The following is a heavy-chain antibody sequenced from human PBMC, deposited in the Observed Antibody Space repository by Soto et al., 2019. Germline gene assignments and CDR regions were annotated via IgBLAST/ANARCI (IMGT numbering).Heavy chain of an antibody. D-gene: IGHD6-13*01. Sequence: HPGGSLRLSCAASGFTFSSYAMSWVRQAPGKGLEWVSAISGSGGSTYYADSVKGRFTISRDNSKNTLYLQMNSLRAEDTAVYYCAKGPAYSSSWTDYYYGMDVWGQGTTVTVSS. CDR3: AKGPAYSSSWTDYYYGMDV. CDR1: GFTFSSYA. V-gene: IGHV3-23*01. J-gene: IGHJ6*02. CDR2: ISGSGGST.